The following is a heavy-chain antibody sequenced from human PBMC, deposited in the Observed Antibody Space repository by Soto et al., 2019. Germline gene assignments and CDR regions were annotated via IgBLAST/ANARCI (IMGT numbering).Heavy chain of an antibody. CDR1: GFTFSSYA. Sequence: GGSLRLSCAASGFTFSSYAMSWVRQAPGKGLEWVSAISGSDGNTYYADSVKGGFTISRDNSKNTLYLQMNSQRAEDKAVYYCAKGLRIENYWGQGTLVTVSS. V-gene: IGHV3-23*01. CDR3: AKGLRIENY. CDR2: ISGSDGNT. D-gene: IGHD2-15*01. J-gene: IGHJ4*02.